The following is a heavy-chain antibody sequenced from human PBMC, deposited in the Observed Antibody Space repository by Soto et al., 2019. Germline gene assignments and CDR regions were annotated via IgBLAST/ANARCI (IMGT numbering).Heavy chain of an antibody. CDR3: ASSSRLEVVAATGWFDP. CDR1: GGTFSSYA. D-gene: IGHD2-15*01. V-gene: IGHV1-69*01. Sequence: QVQLVQSGAEVKKPGSSVRVSCKASGGTFSSYAISWVRQAPGQGLEWMGGIIPIFGTANYAQKFQGRVTITADDSTSTAYMELSSLRSEDTAVYYCASSSRLEVVAATGWFDPWGQGTLVTVSS. CDR2: IIPIFGTA. J-gene: IGHJ5*02.